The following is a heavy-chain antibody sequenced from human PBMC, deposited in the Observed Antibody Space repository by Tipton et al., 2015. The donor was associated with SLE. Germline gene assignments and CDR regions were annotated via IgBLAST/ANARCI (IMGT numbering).Heavy chain of an antibody. V-gene: IGHV3-53*05. Sequence: SLRLSCAASGFTVSSNSMSWVRQAPGKGLEWVSVIHFGGTTFYVDSVKGRFTISRDISKNTLYLQMNNLGTEDTAVYYCAILDTTPSSFWGQGTLVTASS. J-gene: IGHJ4*02. CDR2: IHFGGTT. CDR3: AILDTTPSSF. CDR1: GFTVSSNS. D-gene: IGHD1-1*01.